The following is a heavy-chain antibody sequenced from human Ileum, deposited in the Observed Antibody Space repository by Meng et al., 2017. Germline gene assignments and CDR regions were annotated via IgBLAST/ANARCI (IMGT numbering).Heavy chain of an antibody. Sequence: GESLKISCVASEFTFRNYRMTWVRQTPGKGLEWVANIKQDESQKYYVDSVKGRFTISRDNSRNSLYLEMNSLRAEDTGVYYCASPLDGYSSSWYSLYYWGRGTLVTVSS. D-gene: IGHD6-13*01. CDR1: EFTFRNYR. J-gene: IGHJ4*01. CDR3: ASPLDGYSSSWYSLYY. V-gene: IGHV3-7*01. CDR2: IKQDESQK.